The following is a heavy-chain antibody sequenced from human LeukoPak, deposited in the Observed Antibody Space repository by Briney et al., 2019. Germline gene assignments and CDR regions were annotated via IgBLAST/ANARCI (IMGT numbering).Heavy chain of an antibody. J-gene: IGHJ4*02. CDR2: INHSGST. Sequence: PSETLSLTWALYGGSFSGYYWSWIRQPPGKGLEWIGEINHSGSTYYNPSLKSRVTMSVDTSKNQLSLKLSSVTAADTAVYYCARDRYYYDSSGYDPYFDYWGQGTLVTDSS. CDR3: ARDRYYYDSSGYDPYFDY. CDR1: GGSFSGYY. D-gene: IGHD3-22*01. V-gene: IGHV4-34*01.